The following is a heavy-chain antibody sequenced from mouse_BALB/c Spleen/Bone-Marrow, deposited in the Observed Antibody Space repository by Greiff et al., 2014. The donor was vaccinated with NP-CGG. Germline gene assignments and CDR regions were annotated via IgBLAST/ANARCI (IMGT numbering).Heavy chain of an antibody. CDR2: ISTYSGNT. D-gene: IGHD1-1*01. V-gene: IGHV1-67*01. Sequence: VQLQQSGPELVRPGVSVKISCKGFGYTFTDYAMHWVKQSHAKSLEWIGVISTYSGNTNYNQKFKGKATMTVDKSSSTAYMELARLTSEDSAIYYCARSYYGNYYAMDYWGQGTSVTVSS. J-gene: IGHJ4*01. CDR3: ARSYYGNYYAMDY. CDR1: GYTFTDYA.